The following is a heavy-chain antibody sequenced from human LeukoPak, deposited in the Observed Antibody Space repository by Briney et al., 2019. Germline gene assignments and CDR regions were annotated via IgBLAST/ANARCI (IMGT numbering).Heavy chain of an antibody. D-gene: IGHD6-13*01. CDR2: ISLSGGST. Sequence: GGSLRLSCAASGFTFSSYGMSWVRQAPGKGLEWVSSISLSGGSTYYADSVKGRFTISRDNSKNTLYLQMNSLRAEDTAVYYCARDSGYSSSWAFDYWGQGTLVTVSS. CDR1: GFTFSSYG. CDR3: ARDSGYSSSWAFDY. J-gene: IGHJ4*02. V-gene: IGHV3-23*01.